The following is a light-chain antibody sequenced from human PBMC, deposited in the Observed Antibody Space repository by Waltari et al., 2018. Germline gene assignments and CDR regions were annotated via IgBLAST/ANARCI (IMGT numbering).Light chain of an antibody. CDR2: EVS. V-gene: IGLV2-23*02. CDR1: SSDVGSYNL. J-gene: IGLJ2*01. CDR3: CSYSPTTTLI. Sequence: QSALTQPASVSGSPGPSITIPCSRTSSDVGSYNLVSWYQHHPGKAPKLIIYEVSKRPSGVSNRFSGSKSGNTASLIIYGLQAEDDSVYYCCSYSPTTTLIFGGGTKLTVL.